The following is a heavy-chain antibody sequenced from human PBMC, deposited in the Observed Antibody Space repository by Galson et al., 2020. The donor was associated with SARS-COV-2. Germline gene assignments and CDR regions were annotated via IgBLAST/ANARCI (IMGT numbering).Heavy chain of an antibody. Sequence: GESLKISCAASGFTFSSFSMVWVRQAPGKGLEWVSSISSSGEYIYHADSLEGRLIISRDNAKNSLYLQLNSLRVEDTAIYYCARASAMTRGFINYYHYGLDVWGRGTTVTVS. D-gene: IGHD3-10*01. CDR3: ARASAMTRGFINYYHYGLDV. J-gene: IGHJ6*02. CDR1: GFTFSSFS. CDR2: ISSSGEYI. V-gene: IGHV3-21*06.